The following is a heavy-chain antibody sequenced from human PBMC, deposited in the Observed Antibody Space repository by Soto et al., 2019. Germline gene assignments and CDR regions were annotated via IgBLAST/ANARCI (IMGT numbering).Heavy chain of an antibody. Sequence: PGGSLRLSCAASGFSFSDSYMSWIRQAPGKGLEWVSYTTRSGSAKYYADSVMGRFTISRDNGKNSLFLQMNSLRAEDTAVYYCARVGLFQEAMDVWGQGTTVTVSS. D-gene: IGHD3-10*02. CDR3: ARVGLFQEAMDV. J-gene: IGHJ6*02. V-gene: IGHV3-11*01. CDR1: GFSFSDSY. CDR2: TTRSGSAK.